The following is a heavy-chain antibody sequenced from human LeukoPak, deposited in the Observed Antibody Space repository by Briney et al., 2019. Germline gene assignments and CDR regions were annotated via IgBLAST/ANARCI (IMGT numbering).Heavy chain of an antibody. Sequence: GGSLRLSCAASGFTLSSYSMNWVRQAPGKGLEWVSYISSSSSTIYYADSVKGRFTISRDNAKNSLYLQMNSLRAEDTAVYYCARGLFRFCSSGSCLSPFDYWGQGTLVTVSS. CDR2: ISSSSSTI. J-gene: IGHJ4*02. D-gene: IGHD2-15*01. CDR1: GFTLSSYS. CDR3: ARGLFRFCSSGSCLSPFDY. V-gene: IGHV3-48*01.